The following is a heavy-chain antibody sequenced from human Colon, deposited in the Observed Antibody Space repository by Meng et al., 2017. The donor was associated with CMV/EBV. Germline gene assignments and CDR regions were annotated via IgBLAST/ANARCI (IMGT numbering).Heavy chain of an antibody. J-gene: IGHJ4*02. Sequence: SCKTSGFTFASYGMTWVRQAPGRGLEWVSIIYSSGFSARYVDSVKGRFTISRNNSASTLFLQMDNLRAEDTAVYYCAKSNGWYGKYAFDSWGQGTLVTVSS. D-gene: IGHD6-19*01. CDR2: IYSSGFSA. CDR1: GFTFASYG. V-gene: IGHV3-23*03. CDR3: AKSNGWYGKYAFDS.